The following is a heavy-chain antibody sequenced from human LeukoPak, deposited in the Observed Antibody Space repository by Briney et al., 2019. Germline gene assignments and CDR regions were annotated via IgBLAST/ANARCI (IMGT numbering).Heavy chain of an antibody. Sequence: GESLKISCKGSGYSFISYWIGWVRQMPGKGLEWMGIIYPGDSDTRYSPSFQGQVTTSADKSISTAYLQWSSLKASDTAMYYCARHVFSGIVVVVAATQDGWFDPWGQGTLVTVSS. CDR3: ARHVFSGIVVVVAATQDGWFDP. V-gene: IGHV5-51*01. D-gene: IGHD2-15*01. CDR2: IYPGDSDT. CDR1: GYSFISYW. J-gene: IGHJ5*02.